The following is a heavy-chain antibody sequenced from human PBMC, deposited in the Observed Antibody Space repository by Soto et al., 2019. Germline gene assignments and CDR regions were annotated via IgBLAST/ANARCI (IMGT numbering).Heavy chain of an antibody. CDR1: GFTFSSYG. V-gene: IGHV3-30*02. Sequence: TGGSLRLSCAASGFTFSSYGMHWVRQAPGKGLEWVAVIWYDGSNKYYADSVKGRFTISRDNSKNTLYLQMSSLRSEDTAVYYCATVAPKEPYAFDIWGQGTMVTVSS. CDR3: ATVAPKEPYAFDI. J-gene: IGHJ3*02. CDR2: IWYDGSNK. D-gene: IGHD1-26*01.